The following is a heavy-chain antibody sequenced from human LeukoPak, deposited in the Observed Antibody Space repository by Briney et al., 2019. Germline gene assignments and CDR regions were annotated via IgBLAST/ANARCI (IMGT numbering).Heavy chain of an antibody. CDR1: GFTFSNYW. CDR2: IDRDGNRI. J-gene: IGHJ4*02. V-gene: IGHV3-74*01. Sequence: GGTLRLSCAGSGFTFSNYWMHWVRQLPGKGLVWVSRIDRDGNRILYADSVRGRFTISRDNAKNALYLQMNSLRPEDTAMYYCVSASESRFGGNFWAQGTLVTVSS. CDR3: VSASESRFGGNF. D-gene: IGHD1-26*01.